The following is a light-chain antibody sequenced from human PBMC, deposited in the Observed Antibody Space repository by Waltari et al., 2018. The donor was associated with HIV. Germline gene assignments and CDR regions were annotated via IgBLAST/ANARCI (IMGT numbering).Light chain of an antibody. Sequence: SSDLTQDPAVSVALGQTVRIPCPGDTLRTYYAAWYRQKPGQAPILVIFNGNIRPSGIPDRFSGSASGNTASLTITGALAEDEADYYCGSRDRTGSSYVFGPGTEVTV. CDR3: GSRDRTGSSYV. V-gene: IGLV3-19*01. J-gene: IGLJ1*01. CDR2: NGN. CDR1: TLRTYY.